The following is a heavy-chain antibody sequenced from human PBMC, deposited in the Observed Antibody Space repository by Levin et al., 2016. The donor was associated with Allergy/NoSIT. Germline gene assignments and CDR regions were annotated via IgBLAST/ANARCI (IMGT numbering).Heavy chain of an antibody. J-gene: IGHJ4*01. CDR1: GLKFSSYT. Sequence: GGSLRLSCVASGLKFSSYTMNWVRQAPGKGLEWVSSITTNGKNIYYADSVRGRFTISRDDAENSVYLQMNNLGAEDTALYYCASRWGDYLYYFGYWGHGTLVTVSS. D-gene: IGHD4-17*01. CDR3: ASRWGDYLYYFGY. V-gene: IGHV3-21*01. CDR2: ITTNGKNI.